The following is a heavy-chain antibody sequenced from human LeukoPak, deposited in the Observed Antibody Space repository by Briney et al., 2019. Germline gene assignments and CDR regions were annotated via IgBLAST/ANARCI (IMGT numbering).Heavy chain of an antibody. CDR3: ARRTRGPDY. CDR2: INWNGGSV. Sequence: GGSLRLSCEASGFTFANSGWGWVRKVQGKGLEWLSAINWNGGSVGSAASVQGRFTISRDNSKNMVHLQMTRLKVEDTGVYYCARRTRGPDYWGQGTVVIVSS. CDR1: GFTFANSG. D-gene: IGHD1-7*01. V-gene: IGHV3-20*04. J-gene: IGHJ4*02.